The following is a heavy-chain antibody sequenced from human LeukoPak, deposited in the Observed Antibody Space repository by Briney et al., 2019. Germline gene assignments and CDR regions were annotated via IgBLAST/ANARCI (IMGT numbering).Heavy chain of an antibody. V-gene: IGHV3-7*04. D-gene: IGHD2-15*01. CDR1: GFSFSSFW. CDR3: ARSLGYCSGGSCYPFDC. Sequence: GGSLRLSCAASGFSFSSFWMTWVRQTPGRGLEWVANIKQDGSEIYYVDSLKGRFIISRGNAKSSLYLQMNSLRAEDTAVYYCARSLGYCSGGSCYPFDCWGQGTLVTVSS. CDR2: IKQDGSEI. J-gene: IGHJ4*02.